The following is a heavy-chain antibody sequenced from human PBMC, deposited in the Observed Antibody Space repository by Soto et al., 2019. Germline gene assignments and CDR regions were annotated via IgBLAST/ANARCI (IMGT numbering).Heavy chain of an antibody. CDR3: ARENSIASLSYYYGMEV. V-gene: IGHV1-69*01. CDR1: GGTFTGNP. J-gene: IGHJ6*02. CDR2: IIPMFGTT. Sequence: QVQLVQSGAEVKKPGSSVKVSCKASGGTFTGNPISWVRQAPGRGLEWMGGIIPMFGTTNYAQKFQGRVTITAEESTTAAYMELNSMRSEDTAVYYCARENSIASLSYYYGMEVWGQGTTVTVSS. D-gene: IGHD6-6*01.